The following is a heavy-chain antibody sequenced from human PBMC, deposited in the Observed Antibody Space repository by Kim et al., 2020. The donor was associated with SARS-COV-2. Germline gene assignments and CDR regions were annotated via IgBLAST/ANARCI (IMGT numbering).Heavy chain of an antibody. V-gene: IGHV4-39*01. Sequence: SETLSLTCSVSDDSMSSTRFYWGWIRQSPGKGLEWIAIKSYSGNTYTNPSLKSRVTVSLVTSQRQVSLSLTSVTAADTAVYFCARLGWQSFYHIDSWGQGILVTVSS. CDR1: DDSMSSTRFY. CDR3: ARLGWQSFYHIDS. D-gene: IGHD6-19*01. CDR2: KSYSGNT. J-gene: IGHJ4*02.